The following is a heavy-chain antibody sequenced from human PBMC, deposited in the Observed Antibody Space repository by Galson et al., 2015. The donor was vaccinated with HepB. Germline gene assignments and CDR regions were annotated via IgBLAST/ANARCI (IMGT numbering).Heavy chain of an antibody. CDR1: GFTFGDYA. Sequence: SLRLSCAASGFTFGDYAMSWFRQAPGKGLEWVGFIRSKAYGGTTEYAASVKGRFTISRDDSKSIAYLQMNSLKTEDTAVYYCTRDLRPYCSSTSCYKEIFDYWGQGTLVTVSS. J-gene: IGHJ4*02. D-gene: IGHD2-2*02. CDR3: TRDLRPYCSSTSCYKEIFDY. CDR2: IRSKAYGGTT. V-gene: IGHV3-49*03.